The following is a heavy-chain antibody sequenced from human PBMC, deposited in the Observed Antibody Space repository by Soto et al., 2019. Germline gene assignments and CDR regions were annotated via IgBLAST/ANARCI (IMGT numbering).Heavy chain of an antibody. CDR2: IYYSGST. CDR1: GGSIASSSFY. D-gene: IGHD4-17*01. V-gene: IGHV4-39*02. CDR3: ARDLRKFYYFDS. Sequence: PSETLSLTCTVSGGSIASSSFYWGWIRQPPGKGLEWIGIIYYSGSTYYNPSLKSRVTISVDTSKSQFSLNLNSVTAADTAVYYCARDLRKFYYFDSWGQGTQVTVSS. J-gene: IGHJ4*02.